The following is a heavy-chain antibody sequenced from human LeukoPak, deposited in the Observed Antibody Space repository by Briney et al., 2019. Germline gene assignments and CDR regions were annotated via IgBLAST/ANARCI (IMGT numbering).Heavy chain of an antibody. CDR3: ATHRSSWYSDAFDI. J-gene: IGHJ3*02. V-gene: IGHV1-2*06. CDR1: GYTFTGYY. D-gene: IGHD6-13*01. Sequence: ASVKVSCKASGYTFTGYYMHWVRQAPGQGLEWMGRINPNSGGTNYAQKFQGRVTMTRDTSISTAYMELSRLRSDDTAVYYCATHRSSWYSDAFDIWGQGTMVTVSS. CDR2: INPNSGGT.